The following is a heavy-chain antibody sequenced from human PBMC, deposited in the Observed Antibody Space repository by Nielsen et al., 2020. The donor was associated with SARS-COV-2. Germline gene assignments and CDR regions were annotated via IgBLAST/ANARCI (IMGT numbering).Heavy chain of an antibody. J-gene: IGHJ1*01. Sequence: GGSLRLSCAASGFTFSSYWMSWVRQAPGKGLEWVANIKQDGSEKYYVDSVKGRFTISRDNAKNSLYLQMNSLRAEDTAVYYCAREGYCSGGSCYSPFQHWGQGTLVTVSS. CDR3: AREGYCSGGSCYSPFQH. CDR1: GFTFSSYW. CDR2: IKQDGSEK. D-gene: IGHD2-15*01. V-gene: IGHV3-7*01.